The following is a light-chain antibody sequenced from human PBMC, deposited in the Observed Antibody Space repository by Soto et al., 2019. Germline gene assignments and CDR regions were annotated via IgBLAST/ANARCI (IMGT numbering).Light chain of an antibody. J-gene: IGKJ1*01. Sequence: EIVMAQSPATLSVSPGERATLSCRASQSVSSKVAWYQQRPGQAPRLLIYGASNRPTGISDRFSGSGSGTEFTLTISSLQSEDFAVYYCQQYHAWPPITFGQGTKVEI. CDR2: GAS. V-gene: IGKV3-15*01. CDR1: QSVSSK. CDR3: QQYHAWPPIT.